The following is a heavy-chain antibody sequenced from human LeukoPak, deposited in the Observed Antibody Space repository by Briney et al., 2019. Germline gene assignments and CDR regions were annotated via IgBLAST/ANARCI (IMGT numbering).Heavy chain of an antibody. Sequence: GGSLRLSCAASGFTFSSYAMTWVRQAPGKGLEWISSMSSGGSYISYADSVRGRFTISRDNAKDSLFLLMNSLRVEDTAVYYCARGRPTGSSRRFVVQWGQGTLVTVSS. J-gene: IGHJ4*02. CDR1: GFTFSSYA. D-gene: IGHD2-15*01. CDR3: ARGRPTGSSRRFVVQ. V-gene: IGHV3-21*06. CDR2: MSSGGSYI.